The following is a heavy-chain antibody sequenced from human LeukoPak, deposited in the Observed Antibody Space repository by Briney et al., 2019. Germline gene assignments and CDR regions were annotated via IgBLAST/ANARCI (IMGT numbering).Heavy chain of an antibody. CDR1: GGSISSGSYY. Sequence: SQTLSLTCTASGGSISSGSYYWSWIRQPAGKGLEWIGRIYTSGSTNYNPSLKSRVTISVDTSKNQFSLKLSSVTAADTAVYYCARGRAHDSSGIPLDYWGQGTLVTVS. CDR3: ARGRAHDSSGIPLDY. CDR2: IYTSGST. D-gene: IGHD3-22*01. J-gene: IGHJ4*02. V-gene: IGHV4-61*02.